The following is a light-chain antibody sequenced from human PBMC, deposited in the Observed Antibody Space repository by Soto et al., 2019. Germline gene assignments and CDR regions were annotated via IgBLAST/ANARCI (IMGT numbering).Light chain of an antibody. Sequence: DIPMTQSPSALSASLGDRVTITCRASHSIDTWLAWYQQRPGKAPNLLIYDASSLASGVPSRFSGGGSGTEFTLTISNLQPDDFGTYYCHQYKSYPPYTIGQGTKVEIK. J-gene: IGKJ2*01. CDR3: HQYKSYPPYT. CDR2: DAS. V-gene: IGKV1-5*01. CDR1: HSIDTW.